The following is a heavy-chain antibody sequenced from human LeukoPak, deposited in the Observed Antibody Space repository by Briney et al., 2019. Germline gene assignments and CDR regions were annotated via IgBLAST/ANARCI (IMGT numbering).Heavy chain of an antibody. CDR3: AKTDSSSWYNDYYYGMDV. J-gene: IGHJ6*02. D-gene: IGHD6-13*01. CDR2: ISGSGGST. Sequence: GGSLRLSCAASGFTFSSYAMSWVRQAPGKGLEWVSAISGSGGSTYYADSVKGRFTISRDNSKNTLYLQMNSLRAEDTAIYYCAKTDSSSWYNDYYYGMDVWGQGTTVTVSS. V-gene: IGHV3-23*01. CDR1: GFTFSSYA.